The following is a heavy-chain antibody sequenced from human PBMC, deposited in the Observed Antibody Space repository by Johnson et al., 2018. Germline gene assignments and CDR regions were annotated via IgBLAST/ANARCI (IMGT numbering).Heavy chain of an antibody. D-gene: IGHD3-22*01. CDR2: MNPNSGNT. V-gene: IGHV1-8*01. J-gene: IGHJ4*02. Sequence: QVQLVESGAEVKKPGASVKVSCKASGYTFTTYDIDWVRQATGQGLEWMGWMNPNSGNTGYAANFQGRVTMTRDTSTSTAYMELTGLGSEDTAVYYWARGRIVSLSSIGYMGYWGQGTLVSVST. CDR1: GYTFTTYD. CDR3: ARGRIVSLSSIGYMGY.